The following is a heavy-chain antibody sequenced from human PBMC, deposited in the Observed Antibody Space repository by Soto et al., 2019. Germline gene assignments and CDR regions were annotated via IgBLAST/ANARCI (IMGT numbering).Heavy chain of an antibody. CDR1: GFTFSSYG. D-gene: IGHD3-22*01. J-gene: IGHJ4*02. CDR2: ISYDGSNK. CDR3: AKDGRGAGYYPPFDY. Sequence: GSLRLSCAASGFTFSSYGMHWVRQAPGKGLEWVAVISYDGSNKYYADSVKGRFTISRDNSKNTLYLQMNSLRAEDTAVHYCAKDGRGAGYYPPFDYWGQGTLVTVSS. V-gene: IGHV3-30*18.